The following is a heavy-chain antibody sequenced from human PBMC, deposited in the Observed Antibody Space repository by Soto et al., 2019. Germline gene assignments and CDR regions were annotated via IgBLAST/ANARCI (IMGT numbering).Heavy chain of an antibody. J-gene: IGHJ4*02. D-gene: IGHD5-12*01. CDR1: GFTFSSYW. CDR2: IKGDGTNT. V-gene: IGHV3-74*01. CDR3: ASGLSGYYGFDY. Sequence: EVQLVESGGGLVQFGGSLRLSCAASGFTFSSYWMHWVSQVPGKGLVWVSRIKGDGTNTGYADPVKGRFTISRDNVKNTLYQQMNSLRAEDTAVYYCASGLSGYYGFDYWRQGTLVTVSS.